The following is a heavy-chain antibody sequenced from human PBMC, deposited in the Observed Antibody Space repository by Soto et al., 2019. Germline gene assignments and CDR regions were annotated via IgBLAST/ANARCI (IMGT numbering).Heavy chain of an antibody. CDR3: ARHIMVRGPIKGSRYYYYYMDV. V-gene: IGHV5-51*01. CDR1: GYTFTSYL. CDR2: IYPGDSDT. Sequence: PGESLKISCKGSGYTFTSYLIGWVRQMPGKGLEWMGIIYPGDSDTRYSPSFQGQVTISADKSISTAYLQWNSLKASDTAMYYCARHIMVRGPIKGSRYYYYYMDVWGTGTTVTVSS. J-gene: IGHJ6*03. D-gene: IGHD3-10*01.